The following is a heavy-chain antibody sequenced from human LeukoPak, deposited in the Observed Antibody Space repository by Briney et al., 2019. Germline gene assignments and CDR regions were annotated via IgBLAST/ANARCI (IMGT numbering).Heavy chain of an antibody. J-gene: IGHJ4*02. V-gene: IGHV3-48*01. Sequence: PWGSLSLYGATSGFTLSSYSMNWVRQAPGHGLEWGSYISSGSTTIYYADSVKGRFTISRDNAKNSLYLQMNSLRAEDTAVYYCARDVEQWLVRVYYFDYWGQGTLVTVSS. D-gene: IGHD6-19*01. CDR3: ARDVEQWLVRVYYFDY. CDR1: GFTLSSYS. CDR2: ISSGSTTI.